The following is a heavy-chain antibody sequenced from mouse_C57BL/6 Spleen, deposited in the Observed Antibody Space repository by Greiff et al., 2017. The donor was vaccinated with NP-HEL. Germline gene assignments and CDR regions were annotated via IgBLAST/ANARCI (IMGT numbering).Heavy chain of an antibody. CDR2: IDPSDSYT. D-gene: IGHD1-1*01. V-gene: IGHV1-69*01. CDR3: ARFAEDYCGSSYRGYFDV. J-gene: IGHJ1*03. CDR1: GYTFTSYW. Sequence: QVQLQQPGAELVMPGASVKLSCKASGYTFTSYWMHWVKQRPGQGLEWIGEIDPSDSYTNCNQKFKGKSTLTVDKSSSTAYMQLSSLTSEDSAVYYCARFAEDYCGSSYRGYFDVGGTGTTVTVSS.